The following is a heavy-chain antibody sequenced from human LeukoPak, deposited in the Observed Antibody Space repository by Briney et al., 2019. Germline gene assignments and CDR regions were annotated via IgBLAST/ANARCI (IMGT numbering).Heavy chain of an antibody. J-gene: IGHJ4*02. V-gene: IGHV4-38-2*01. CDR2: IFNSGST. CDR1: GYSISSGDY. D-gene: IGHD6-19*01. CDR3: ASLTNPGYSSAWSPLDY. Sequence: SETLSLTCAVSGYSISSGDYWGWIRQPPGKGLEWIGRIFNSGSTYYNPSLKSRVTISVDTSKNQFSLKLTSVTAADTAMYYCASLTNPGYSSAWSPLDYWGQGTLVTVSS.